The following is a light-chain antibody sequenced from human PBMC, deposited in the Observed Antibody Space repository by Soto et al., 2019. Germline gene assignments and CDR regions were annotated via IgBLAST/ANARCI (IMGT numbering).Light chain of an antibody. CDR3: QQSYSTPFT. CDR1: QSISSY. Sequence: DIQMTQSPSSLSASVGDRVTITCRASQSISSYLNWNQQKPGKAPKLRIYAASSLQSGVPSRFSGSGSGTDFTLTISSLQPEDFATYYCQQSYSTPFTFGGGTKVEIK. J-gene: IGKJ4*01. V-gene: IGKV1-39*01. CDR2: AAS.